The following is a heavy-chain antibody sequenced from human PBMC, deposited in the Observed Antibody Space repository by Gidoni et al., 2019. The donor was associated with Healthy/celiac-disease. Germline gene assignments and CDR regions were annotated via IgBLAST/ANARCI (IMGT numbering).Heavy chain of an antibody. J-gene: IGHJ4*02. Sequence: QVQLVESGGGWVKPGGSLRLSCAASGFPFSHHYMSWIRQAPGKGLEWVSYISSSGSTIYYADSVKGRFTISRDNAKNSLYLQMNSLRAKDTAVYYCARAEHYYDSSGLAFDYWGQGTLVTVSS. CDR1: GFPFSHHY. CDR3: ARAEHYYDSSGLAFDY. D-gene: IGHD3-22*01. CDR2: ISSSGSTI. V-gene: IGHV3-11*01.